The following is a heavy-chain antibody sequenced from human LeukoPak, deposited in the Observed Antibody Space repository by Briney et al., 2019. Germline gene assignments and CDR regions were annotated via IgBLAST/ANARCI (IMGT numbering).Heavy chain of an antibody. D-gene: IGHD3-10*01. J-gene: IGHJ4*02. CDR2: ISSSGSTM. V-gene: IGHV3-11*01. CDR3: ARDALGSYDY. CDR1: GFTFSDYY. Sequence: GGPLRLSCAASGFTFSDYYMFWIRQAPGKGLEWISYISSSGSTMYYAGSVKGRFTISRDNVKNSLYLRMNSLRAEDTAVYYCARDALGSYDYWGQGTLVTVSS.